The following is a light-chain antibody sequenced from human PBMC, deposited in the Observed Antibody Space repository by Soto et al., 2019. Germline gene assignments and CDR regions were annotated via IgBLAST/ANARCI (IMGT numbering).Light chain of an antibody. Sequence: EIVLTQSPGTLSLSPGEGATLSCRASQSVSTNFFAWYQQKPGQAPRLLIYGASTRATGIPDRFSGSGSGTDFILTISRLEPEDFAVYYCQQYGRTSWTFGHGTKV. CDR3: QQYGRTSWT. V-gene: IGKV3-20*01. J-gene: IGKJ1*01. CDR1: QSVSTNF. CDR2: GAS.